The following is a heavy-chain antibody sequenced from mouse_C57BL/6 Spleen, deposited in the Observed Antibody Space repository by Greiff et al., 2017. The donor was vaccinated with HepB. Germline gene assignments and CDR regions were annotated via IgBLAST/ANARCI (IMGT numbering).Heavy chain of an antibody. J-gene: IGHJ4*01. CDR2: IDPENGDT. Sequence: VQLQQSGAELVRPGASVKLSCTASGFNIKDDYMHWVKQRPEQGLEWIGWIDPENGDTEYASKFQGKAPITADTSSNTAYLQLSSLTSEDTAVYYCTLQDYAMDYWGQGTSVTVSS. V-gene: IGHV14-4*01. CDR1: GFNIKDDY. CDR3: TLQDYAMDY.